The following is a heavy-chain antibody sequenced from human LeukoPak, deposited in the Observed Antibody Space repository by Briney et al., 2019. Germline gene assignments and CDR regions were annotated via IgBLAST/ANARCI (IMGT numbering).Heavy chain of an antibody. Sequence: PSQTLSLICTLSGVSISSGGYYGRWTRQPPGRGLEWIGYSYYSASTSCSPSLKSQVTISVDTSKNQFSLKLSSVTAADTAVYYCARGTATDWYFGLWGRVTLVTVSS. D-gene: IGHD2-21*02. J-gene: IGHJ2*01. CDR2: SYYSAST. CDR3: ARGTATDWYFGL. V-gene: IGHV4-61*08. CDR1: GVSISSGGYY.